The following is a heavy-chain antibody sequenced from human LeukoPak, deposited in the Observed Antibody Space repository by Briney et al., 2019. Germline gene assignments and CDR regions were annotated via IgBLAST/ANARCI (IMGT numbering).Heavy chain of an antibody. CDR2: ISSSSSTI. Sequence: PGGSLRLSCAASGFTFSNHNMNWVRQAPGKGLEWVSYISSSSSTIHYTESVKGRFTISRDNARNSLYLQMNSLRAEDTAVYYCARDFLEDDYWGQGTLVTVSS. V-gene: IGHV3-48*01. J-gene: IGHJ4*02. D-gene: IGHD3-3*01. CDR1: GFTFSNHN. CDR3: ARDFLEDDY.